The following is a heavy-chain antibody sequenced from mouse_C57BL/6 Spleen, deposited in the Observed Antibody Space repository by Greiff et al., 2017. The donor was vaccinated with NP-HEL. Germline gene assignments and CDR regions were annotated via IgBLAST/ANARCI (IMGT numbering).Heavy chain of an antibody. V-gene: IGHV3-6*01. CDR1: GYSITSGYY. D-gene: IGHD2-4*01. CDR3: ARGDYDGGNYFDY. J-gene: IGHJ2*01. Sequence: EVKLVESGPGLVKPSQSLSLTCSVTGYSITSGYYWNWIRQFPGNKLEWMGYISYDGSNNYNPSLKNRISITRDTSKNQFFLKLNSVTTEDTATYYWARGDYDGGNYFDYWGQGTTLTVSS. CDR2: ISYDGSN.